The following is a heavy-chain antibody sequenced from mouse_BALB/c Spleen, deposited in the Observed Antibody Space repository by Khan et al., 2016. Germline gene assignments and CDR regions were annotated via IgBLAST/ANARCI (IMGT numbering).Heavy chain of an antibody. CDR3: SSRRLSSRDVDV. CDR2: IDPAYGNS. D-gene: IGHD3-3*01. CDR1: GFNIKDTN. V-gene: IGHV14-3*02. J-gene: IGHJ1*01. Sequence: VQLQQPGAELVKPGASVKLSCTASGFNIKDTNMHWVKRRPEQGLEWIGKIDPAYGNSNFDPKFQGKATITADTSSNTAYLQLSSLTSEAPAVFDRSSRRLSSRDVDVWGAGTTVTVCS.